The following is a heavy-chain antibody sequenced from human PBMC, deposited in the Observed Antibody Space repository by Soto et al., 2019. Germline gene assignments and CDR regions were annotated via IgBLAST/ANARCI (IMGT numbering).Heavy chain of an antibody. CDR3: AKETDHYGNADFVSLFPH. Sequence: QVQLVESGGGVVQPGRSLRLSCAASGFSFSNYGMHWVRQAPGKGLEWLAAISYHGRDKYYRDSMRGRFIISRDNSRNTLYLEVNSLRAEDTAVYYCAKETDHYGNADFVSLFPHWGQGTLVIVS. V-gene: IGHV3-30*18. CDR1: GFSFSNYG. CDR2: ISYHGRDK. J-gene: IGHJ1*01. D-gene: IGHD3-10*01.